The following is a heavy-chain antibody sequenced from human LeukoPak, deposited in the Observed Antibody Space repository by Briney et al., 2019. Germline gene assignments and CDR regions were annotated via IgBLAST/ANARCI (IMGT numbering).Heavy chain of an antibody. CDR2: IHPGDSDT. CDR3: ARGSSGYVTFDY. V-gene: IGHV5-51*01. CDR1: GYKFNAYW. Sequence: GESLKISCKGSGYKFNAYWIAWVRQMPGKGLEWMGIIHPGDSDTRYSPSFQGQVTISADKSISTAYLQWSSLKASDTAMYYCARGSSGYVTFDYWGQGTLVTVSS. J-gene: IGHJ4*02. D-gene: IGHD3-22*01.